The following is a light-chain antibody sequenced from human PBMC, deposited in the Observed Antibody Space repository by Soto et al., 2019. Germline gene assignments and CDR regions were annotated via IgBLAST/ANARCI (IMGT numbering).Light chain of an antibody. CDR3: QHYKMYSPWT. V-gene: IGKV1-5*01. J-gene: IGKJ1*01. CDR1: QSVNNY. CDR2: DAS. Sequence: DIQMTQSPSTLSASVGDRVTIACRASQSVNNYLAWYQQKPGKPPRLLIFDASNLQSGVPSRFSGSGSGTEFTLTISSLQPDDFASYYCQHYKMYSPWTFGQGTKVEIK.